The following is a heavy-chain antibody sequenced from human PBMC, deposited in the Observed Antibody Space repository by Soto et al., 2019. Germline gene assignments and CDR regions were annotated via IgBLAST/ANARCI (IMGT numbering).Heavy chain of an antibody. CDR3: AREGGYCSGGSCYPNWFER. CDR1: GGSISSYY. V-gene: IGHV4-4*07. CDR2: IYTSGST. J-gene: IGHJ5*02. D-gene: IGHD2-15*01. Sequence: SETLSLTCTVSGGSISSYYWSWIRQPAGKGMEWIGRIYTSGSTNYNPSLKSRVTMSVDTSKNQCSLKLSSVSAAVTAVYYCAREGGYCSGGSCYPNWFERWRQGTLVAVSS.